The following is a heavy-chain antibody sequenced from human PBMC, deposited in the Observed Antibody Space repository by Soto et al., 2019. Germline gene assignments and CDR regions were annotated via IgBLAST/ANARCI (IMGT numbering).Heavy chain of an antibody. D-gene: IGHD6-19*01. CDR3: AKDWGSGGWFNWFHP. V-gene: IGHV3-30*18. J-gene: IGHJ5*02. Sequence: QVQLVESGGGVVQPGGSLIFACVASGFTVGTPGMHWVRQAPGKGLEWVAMISHSGTSKQYGDSVQGRFTVSRDDAKNTLYLQMSSLRPEDTGTYHCAKDWGSGGWFNWFHPWGQGVQVTVSS. CDR1: GFTVGTPG. CDR2: ISHSGTSK.